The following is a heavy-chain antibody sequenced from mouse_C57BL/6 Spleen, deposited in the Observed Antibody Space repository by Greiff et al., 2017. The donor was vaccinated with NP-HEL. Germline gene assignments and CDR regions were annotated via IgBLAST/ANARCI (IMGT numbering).Heavy chain of an antibody. CDR1: GYAFSSSW. Sequence: QVQLKQSGPELVKPGASVKISCKASGYAFSSSWMNWVKQRPGKGLEWIGRIYPGDGDTNYNGKFKGKATLTADKASSTAYMQHSSLTSEDSAVYFCAREGIYGRQFDYWGKGTTLTVSS. CDR2: IYPGDGDT. CDR3: AREGIYGRQFDY. D-gene: IGHD2-1*01. J-gene: IGHJ2*01. V-gene: IGHV1-82*01.